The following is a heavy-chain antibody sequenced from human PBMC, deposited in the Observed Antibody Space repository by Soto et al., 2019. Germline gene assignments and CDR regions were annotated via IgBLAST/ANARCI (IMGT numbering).Heavy chain of an antibody. CDR2: IYYSGRT. V-gene: IGHV4-59*01. CDR3: ARVGGDDFGDSGGFDY. J-gene: IGHJ4*02. Sequence: QVQLQESGPGLVKPSETLSLTCTVSGGSIRDYFWTWIRQPPGKGLEWIGYIYYSGRTNYNPSLKSWVSITVDTSKNHLSLQLRSVTAADPAGDYCARVGGDDFGDSGGFDYWGQGTLVTVSS. D-gene: IGHD4-17*01. CDR1: GGSIRDYF.